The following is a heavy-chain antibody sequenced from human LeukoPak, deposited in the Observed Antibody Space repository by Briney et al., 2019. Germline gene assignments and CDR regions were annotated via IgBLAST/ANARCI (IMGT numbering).Heavy chain of an antibody. CDR1: GFTLSSYW. D-gene: IGHD3-22*01. V-gene: IGHV3-7*01. Sequence: GGSLRLSCAASGFTLSSYWMSWVRQPPGKGLEWVANIKQDGSEKYYVDSVKGRFTISRDNAKNSLYLQMNSLRAEDTAVYYCARCSQNYYDSSGYDYWGQGTLVTVSS. CDR2: IKQDGSEK. CDR3: ARCSQNYYDSSGYDY. J-gene: IGHJ4*02.